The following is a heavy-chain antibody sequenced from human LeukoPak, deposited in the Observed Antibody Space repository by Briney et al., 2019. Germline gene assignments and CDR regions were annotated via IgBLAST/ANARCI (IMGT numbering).Heavy chain of an antibody. Sequence: GGSLRLSCVASGITLRTHYISWFRQAPGKGLEWVANVRQDGREKYYADSVKGRFTISRDNAKNSVYLQMDSLRAEDTAVYYCARASTTVDNVLEDYWGQGTLVTVSS. J-gene: IGHJ4*02. D-gene: IGHD4-17*01. CDR1: GITLRTHY. V-gene: IGHV3-7*01. CDR3: ARASTTVDNVLEDY. CDR2: VRQDGREK.